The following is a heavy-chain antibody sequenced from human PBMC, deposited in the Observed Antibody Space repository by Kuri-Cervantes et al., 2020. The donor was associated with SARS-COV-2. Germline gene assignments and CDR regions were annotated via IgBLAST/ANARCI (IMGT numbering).Heavy chain of an antibody. J-gene: IGHJ4*02. V-gene: IGHV4-34*01. CDR3: AGGQIVVVLAV. CDR1: GGSFSGYY. D-gene: IGHD3-22*01. CDR2: INHSGST. Sequence: SETLSLTCAVYGGSFSGYYWSWIRQPPGKWLEWIGGINHSGSTNYNPSLKSRVTISVDTSKNQFSLKLSSVTAADTAVYYCAGGQIVVVLAVWGQGTLVTVSS.